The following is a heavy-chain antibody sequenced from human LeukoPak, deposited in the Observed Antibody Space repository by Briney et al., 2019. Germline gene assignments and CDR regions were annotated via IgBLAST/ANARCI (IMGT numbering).Heavy chain of an antibody. Sequence: PGGSLRPSRSVSGFTFSSYAMGSVRQAPGTGLEWVSSISRSGGSTYYADSVKGRFTVSRDDSKNTLHLQMNSLRAEDTAVYYCPKDEAGYDKCGCTSCVDPSVQGTLVTVSS. CDR1: GFTFSSYA. D-gene: IGHD2-2*01. J-gene: IGHJ5*02. CDR2: ISRSGGST. V-gene: IGHV3-23*01. CDR3: PKDEAGYDKCGCTSCVDP.